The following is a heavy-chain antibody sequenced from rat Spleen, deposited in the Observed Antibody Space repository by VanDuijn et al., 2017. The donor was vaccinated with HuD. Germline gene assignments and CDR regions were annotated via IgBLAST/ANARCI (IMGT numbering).Heavy chain of an antibody. V-gene: IGHV5S10*01. J-gene: IGHJ2*01. CDR3: ASRDY. CDR1: GFTFSDFY. Sequence: EVQLVESGGGLEQPGGSLKLSCAASGFTFSDFYMAWVRQAPTKGLEWVATISDDGSTTYYRDSVKGRFTISRDNAKRTLYLQMDSLRSEDTATYYCASRDYWGQGVMVTVSS. CDR2: ISDDGSTT.